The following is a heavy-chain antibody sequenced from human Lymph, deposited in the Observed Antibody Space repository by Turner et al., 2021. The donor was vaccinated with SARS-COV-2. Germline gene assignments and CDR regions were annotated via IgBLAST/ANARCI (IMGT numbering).Heavy chain of an antibody. CDR3: ARVVVLRRAYFDY. J-gene: IGHJ4*02. D-gene: IGHD2-8*01. CDR1: GGSISSGDYY. Sequence: QVQLQESGPGLVKPSQTLSLTCTVSGGSISSGDYYWSWIRQPPGKGLEWIGYIYYSGSTYYTPYLKSRVTISVDTSKNQFSLKLSSVTAAATAVYYCARVVVLRRAYFDYWGQGTLVTVSS. V-gene: IGHV4-30-4*01. CDR2: IYYSGST.